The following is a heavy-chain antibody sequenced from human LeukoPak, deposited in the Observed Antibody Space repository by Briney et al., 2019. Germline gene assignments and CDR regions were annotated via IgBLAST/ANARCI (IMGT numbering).Heavy chain of an antibody. CDR2: ISGSGGST. Sequence: GGSLRLSCAASGFTFSSYAMSWVRQAPGKGLEWVSAISGSGGSTYYADSVKGRFTISRDNSKNTLYLQMNSLRAEDTAVYYCAKVTLEYCSSTSCYLYYFDYWGQGTLVTVSS. CDR1: GFTFSSYA. D-gene: IGHD2-2*01. J-gene: IGHJ4*02. CDR3: AKVTLEYCSSTSCYLYYFDY. V-gene: IGHV3-23*01.